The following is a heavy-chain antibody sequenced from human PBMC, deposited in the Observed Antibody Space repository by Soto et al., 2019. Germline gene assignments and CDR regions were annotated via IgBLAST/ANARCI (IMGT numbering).Heavy chain of an antibody. Sequence: GGSLRLSCAASGFTFSSYGMHWVRQAPGKGLEWVAVISYDGSNKYYADSVKGRFTISRDNSKNTLYLQMNSLRAEDTAVYYCAKRGRYCSGGSCYTSALDYWGQGTLVTVSS. V-gene: IGHV3-30*18. CDR3: AKRGRYCSGGSCYTSALDY. CDR1: GFTFSSYG. CDR2: ISYDGSNK. D-gene: IGHD2-15*01. J-gene: IGHJ4*02.